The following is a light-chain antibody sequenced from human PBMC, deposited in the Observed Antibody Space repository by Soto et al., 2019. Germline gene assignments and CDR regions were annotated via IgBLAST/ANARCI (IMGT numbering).Light chain of an antibody. CDR2: DVT. CDR1: SSDVGGYNF. V-gene: IGLV2-14*01. CDR3: AVWDASLTIYV. J-gene: IGLJ1*01. Sequence: QSALTQPASVSGSPGQSITISCTGTSSDVGGYNFVSWYQQHPGKAPKLMIYDVTNRPSGVSNRFSGSKSGNTASLTISGLQAEDEADYYCAVWDASLTIYVFGTGTKVTVL.